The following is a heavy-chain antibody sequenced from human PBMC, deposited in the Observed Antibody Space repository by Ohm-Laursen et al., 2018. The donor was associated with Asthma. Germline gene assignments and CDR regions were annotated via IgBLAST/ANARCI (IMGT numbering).Heavy chain of an antibody. V-gene: IGHV4-59*01. D-gene: IGHD3-22*01. CDR3: ARYYDSSGYYFDY. Sequence: GTLSLTWTVSGGSISSYYWSWIRQPPGKGLEWIGYIYYSGSTNYNPSLESRVTISIDTSKNQFSLKLSSVTAADTAVYYCARYYDSSGYYFDYWGRGTLVTVSS. CDR2: IYYSGST. J-gene: IGHJ4*02. CDR1: GGSISSYY.